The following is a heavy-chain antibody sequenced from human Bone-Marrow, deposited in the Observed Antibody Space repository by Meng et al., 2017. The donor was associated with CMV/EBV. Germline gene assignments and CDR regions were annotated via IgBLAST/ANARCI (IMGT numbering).Heavy chain of an antibody. D-gene: IGHD6-13*01. J-gene: IGHJ4*02. V-gene: IGHV3-7*01. CDR3: ARIGYSSSSLDY. Sequence: GESLKISCAASRFTFSRYWMTWVRQAPGKGLEWVANIKQDGGTIYYVDSVKGRFTTSRDNAKNSLYLQMNSLRVEDTAVYYCARIGYSSSSLDYWGQGTLVTVSS. CDR1: RFTFSRYW. CDR2: IKQDGGTI.